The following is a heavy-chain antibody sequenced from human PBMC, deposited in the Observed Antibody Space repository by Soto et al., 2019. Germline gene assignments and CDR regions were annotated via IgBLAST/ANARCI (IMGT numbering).Heavy chain of an antibody. V-gene: IGHV1-8*01. CDR1: GYTFTSYD. CDR3: ARSVEWLASFDY. J-gene: IGHJ4*02. D-gene: IGHD6-19*01. CDR2: MNPNSGNT. Sequence: QVQLVQSGAEVKKPGASVKVSCKASGYTFTSYDINWVRQATGQGLEWMGWMNPNSGNTGYAQKFQGRVTMTRNTSISTAYMELSSLRSEDTAVYHCARSVEWLASFDYWGQGTLVTVSS.